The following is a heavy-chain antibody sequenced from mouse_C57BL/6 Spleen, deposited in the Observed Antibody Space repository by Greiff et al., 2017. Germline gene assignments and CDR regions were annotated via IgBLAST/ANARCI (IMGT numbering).Heavy chain of an antibody. CDR3: ARSGNITTGVAPFDY. D-gene: IGHD1-1*01. Sequence: EVQLQQSGPELVKPGASVKISCKASGYTFTDYYMNWVKQSHGKSLEWIGDINPNNGGTSYNQKFKGKATLTVDKSSSTAYMELRSLTSEDSAVYYCARSGNITTGVAPFDYWGQGTTLTVSS. CDR1: GYTFTDYY. V-gene: IGHV1-26*01. J-gene: IGHJ2*01. CDR2: INPNNGGT.